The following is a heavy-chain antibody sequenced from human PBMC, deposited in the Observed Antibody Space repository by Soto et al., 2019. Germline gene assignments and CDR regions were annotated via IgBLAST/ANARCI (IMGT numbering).Heavy chain of an antibody. CDR2: ISTSGATR. D-gene: IGHD6-19*01. J-gene: IGHJ4*02. CDR1: GVTFSTDI. Sequence: GGSLRLACVASGVTFSTDIMNWVRQGPGKGLEWVAHISTSGATRYYADSVKGRFTISRDNAKTSLYLQMDSLRNEDTAVYYCARFFGSGFDYWGQGTLVTVSS. V-gene: IGHV3-48*02. CDR3: ARFFGSGFDY.